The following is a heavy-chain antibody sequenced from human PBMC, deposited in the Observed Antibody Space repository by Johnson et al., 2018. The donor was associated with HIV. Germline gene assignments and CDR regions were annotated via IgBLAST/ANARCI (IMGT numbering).Heavy chain of an antibody. V-gene: IGHV3-30-3*01. D-gene: IGHD3-10*01. Sequence: QVQLVESGGGVVQPGRSLRLSCAASGFPFSNYAMHWVRQAPGKGLEWLSVISYDGGDTWYADSVKGRFTISSDNSKNTLYLQMNSLRAEDTAVYYCARDRPITMDPRGAFDIWGQGTLVTVSA. J-gene: IGHJ3*02. CDR3: ARDRPITMDPRGAFDI. CDR2: ISYDGGDT. CDR1: GFPFSNYA.